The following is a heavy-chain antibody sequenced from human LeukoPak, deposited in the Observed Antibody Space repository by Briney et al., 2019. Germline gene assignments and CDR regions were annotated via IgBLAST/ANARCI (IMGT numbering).Heavy chain of an antibody. CDR3: ARARGVLTGYIDY. CDR1: GYTFTGYY. V-gene: IGHV1-2*02. Sequence: ASVTVSCKASGYTFTGYYMHWVRQAPGQGLEWMGWINPNSGGTNYAQKFQGRVTMTRDTSISTAYMELSRLRSDDTAVYYCARARGVLTGYIDYWGQGTLVTVSS. CDR2: INPNSGGT. D-gene: IGHD3-9*01. J-gene: IGHJ4*02.